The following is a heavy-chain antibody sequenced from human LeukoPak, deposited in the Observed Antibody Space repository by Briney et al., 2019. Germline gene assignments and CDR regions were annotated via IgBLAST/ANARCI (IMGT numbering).Heavy chain of an antibody. J-gene: IGHJ6*02. V-gene: IGHV1-18*01. CDR2: ISAYNGNT. CDR1: GYTFTSYG. Sequence: ASVKVSCKASGYTFTSYGISWVRQAPGQGLEWMGWISAYNGNTNYAQKFRGRVTITRDTSASTAYMELSSLRSEDTAVYYCARGDDILTGEPYGMDVWGQGTTVTVSS. D-gene: IGHD3-9*01. CDR3: ARGDDILTGEPYGMDV.